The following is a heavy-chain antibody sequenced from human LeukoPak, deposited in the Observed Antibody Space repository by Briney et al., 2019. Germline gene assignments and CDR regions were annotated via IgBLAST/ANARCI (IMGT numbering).Heavy chain of an antibody. D-gene: IGHD5-18*01. V-gene: IGHV3-43*01. J-gene: IGHJ4*02. CDR2: ISWDGGST. CDR1: GFTFDDYT. Sequence: QSGGSLRLSCAASGFTFDDYTMHWVRQAPGKGLEWVSLISWDGGSTYYADSVKGRFTISRDNSKNSLYLQMNSLRTEDTALYHCARATAMVPPSDYWGQGTLVTVSS. CDR3: ARATAMVPPSDY.